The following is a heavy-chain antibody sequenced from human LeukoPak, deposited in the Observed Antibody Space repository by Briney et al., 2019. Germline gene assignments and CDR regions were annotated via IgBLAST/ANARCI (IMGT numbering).Heavy chain of an antibody. CDR2: MYNSGST. J-gene: IGHJ3*02. V-gene: IGHV4-61*02. Sequence: PSETLSLTCTVSGGSISSGSYYWSWIRQPAGKGLEWIGRMYNSGSTNYNPSLKSRVTISVDTSKNQFSLRLSSVTAADTAVYYCASGKAYCSSTSCYLDAFDIWGQGTMVTVSS. CDR3: ASGKAYCSSTSCYLDAFDI. D-gene: IGHD2-2*01. CDR1: GGSISSGSYY.